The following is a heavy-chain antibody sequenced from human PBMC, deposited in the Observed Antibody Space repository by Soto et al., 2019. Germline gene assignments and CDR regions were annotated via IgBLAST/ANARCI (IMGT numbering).Heavy chain of an antibody. CDR3: AGGGGRYGDYVPRTNWFDP. Sequence: EVQLVESGGGLVQPGGSLRLSCAASGFTFSSYWMSWVRQAPGKGLEWVANIKQDGSEKYYVDSVKGRFTISRDNAKNSLYLEMNSLRAEDTAVYYCAGGGGRYGDYVPRTNWFDPWGQGTLVTVSS. CDR2: IKQDGSEK. J-gene: IGHJ5*02. D-gene: IGHD4-17*01. V-gene: IGHV3-7*04. CDR1: GFTFSSYW.